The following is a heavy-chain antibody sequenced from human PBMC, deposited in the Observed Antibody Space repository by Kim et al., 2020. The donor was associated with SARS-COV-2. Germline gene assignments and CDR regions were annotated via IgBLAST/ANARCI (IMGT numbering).Heavy chain of an antibody. CDR2: ISPIFGTA. D-gene: IGHD5-12*01. V-gene: IGHV1-69*13. CDR1: GGTFSSYA. CDR3: ARDGIVATIERFDD. Sequence: SVKVSCKASGGTFSSYAISWVRQAPGQGREWMGGISPIFGTANYAQKFQGRVTITADESTSTAYMELSSLRSADTAAYYCARDGIVATIERFDDWGQGT. J-gene: IGHJ4*02.